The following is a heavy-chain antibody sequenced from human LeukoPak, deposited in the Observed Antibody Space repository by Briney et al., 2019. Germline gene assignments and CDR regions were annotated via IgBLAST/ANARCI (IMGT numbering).Heavy chain of an antibody. J-gene: IGHJ3*02. CDR2: INHSGST. CDR1: GGSFSGYY. D-gene: IGHD1/OR15-1a*01. CDR3: ARNRRKAFDS. Sequence: PSETLSLTCAVYGGSFSGYYWSWIRQPPGKGLEWIGEINHSGSTNHYPSLKSRVTISVDTFKNQFSLKLCSVTGAATAVYYCARNRRKAFDSCGQGTMVTASS. V-gene: IGHV4-34*01.